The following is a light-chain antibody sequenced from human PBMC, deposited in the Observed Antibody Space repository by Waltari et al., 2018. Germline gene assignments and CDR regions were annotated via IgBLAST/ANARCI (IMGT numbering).Light chain of an antibody. V-gene: IGLV1-44*01. CDR1: SSNIGSHS. CDR2: INN. CDR3: STWDDNLKGV. Sequence: QSVLTQPPPASGTPGQRIIIPCSGRSSNIGSHSVHWYQQLPRTAPKLLIYINNQRPSGVPDRFSGSVSATSASLAISGLQFEDEADYYCSTWDDNLKGVFGGGTKLTVL. J-gene: IGLJ2*01.